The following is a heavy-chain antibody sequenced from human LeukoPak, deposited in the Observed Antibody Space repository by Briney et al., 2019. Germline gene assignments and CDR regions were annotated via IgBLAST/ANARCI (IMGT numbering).Heavy chain of an antibody. Sequence: PSETLSLTCTVSGGSISSSSYYWGWIRQPPGKGLEWIGSIYYSGSTYYNPSLKSRVTISVDTSKNQFSLKLSSVTAADTAVYYCARWGTFSSYYSSGYYYLDYWGQGTLVTVSS. CDR1: GGSISSSSYY. V-gene: IGHV4-39*01. D-gene: IGHD3-22*01. J-gene: IGHJ4*02. CDR3: ARWGTFSSYYSSGYYYLDY. CDR2: IYYSGST.